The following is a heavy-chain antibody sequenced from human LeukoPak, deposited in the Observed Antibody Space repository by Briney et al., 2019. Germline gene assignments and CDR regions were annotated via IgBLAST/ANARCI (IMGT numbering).Heavy chain of an antibody. CDR3: AKNRWLQNFDY. Sequence: GGSLRLSCAASGFTFSTYSMNWVRQAPGQGLEWVSAISGSGGSTYYADSVKGRFTISRDNSKNTLYLQMNSLRAEDTAVYYCAKNRWLQNFDYWGQGTLVTVSS. V-gene: IGHV3-23*01. J-gene: IGHJ4*02. CDR2: ISGSGGST. D-gene: IGHD5-24*01. CDR1: GFTFSTYS.